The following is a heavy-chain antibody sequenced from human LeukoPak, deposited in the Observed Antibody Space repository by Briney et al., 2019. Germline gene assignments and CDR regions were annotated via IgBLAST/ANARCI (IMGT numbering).Heavy chain of an antibody. CDR2: IKQDGSEK. V-gene: IGHV3-7*01. Sequence: GGSLRLSCAASGFTFSSYWMSWVRQAPGKGLEWVANIKQDGSEKYYVDSEKGRFTISRDNAKNSLYLQMNSLRAEDTAVYYCARVYPKMYFDYWGQGTLVTVSS. J-gene: IGHJ4*02. CDR1: GFTFSSYW. CDR3: ARVYPKMYFDY. D-gene: IGHD2/OR15-2a*01.